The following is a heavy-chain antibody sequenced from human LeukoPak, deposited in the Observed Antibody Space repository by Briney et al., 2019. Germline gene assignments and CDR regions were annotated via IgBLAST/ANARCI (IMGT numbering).Heavy chain of an antibody. CDR1: GFTFSSYA. CDR3: ARDHDWRYSSGSDY. CDR2: ISGSGGST. J-gene: IGHJ4*02. D-gene: IGHD6-19*01. V-gene: IGHV3-23*01. Sequence: GGSLRLSCAASGFTFSSYAMSWVRQAPGKGLEWVSAISGSGGSTYYADSVKGRFTISRDNSKNTLYLQMNSLRAEDTAVYYCARDHDWRYSSGSDYWGQGTLVTVSS.